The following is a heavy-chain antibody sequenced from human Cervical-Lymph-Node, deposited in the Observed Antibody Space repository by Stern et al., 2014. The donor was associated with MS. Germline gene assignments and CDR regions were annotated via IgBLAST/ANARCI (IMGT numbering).Heavy chain of an antibody. J-gene: IGHJ1*01. V-gene: IGHV5-51*01. CDR1: GYIFSTYW. D-gene: IGHD6-19*01. CDR2: IFPGDSDT. CDR3: ARPSNSGLFLQH. Sequence: EVQLVESGAEVKKPGESLKISCKGSGYIFSTYWIAWVRQMPGRGLEWMGLIFPGDSDTRYSPSFQSHVTISADTPINTAYLQWSSLKASDTAIYYCARPSNSGLFLQHWGQGTVVTVSS.